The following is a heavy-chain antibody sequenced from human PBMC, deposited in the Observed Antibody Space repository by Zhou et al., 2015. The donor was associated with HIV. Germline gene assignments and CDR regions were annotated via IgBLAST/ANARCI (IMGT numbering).Heavy chain of an antibody. D-gene: IGHD3-10*01. Sequence: QVQLVQSGAEVKKPGASVKVSCKASGYTFISYGITWVRQAPGQGLEWMGGIIPIFGTANYAQKFQGRVTITADESTSTAYMELSSLRSEDTAVYYCARAPMVRGVIVGRYFDYWGQGTLVTVSS. J-gene: IGHJ4*02. CDR1: GYTFISYG. V-gene: IGHV1-69*13. CDR2: IIPIFGTA. CDR3: ARAPMVRGVIVGRYFDY.